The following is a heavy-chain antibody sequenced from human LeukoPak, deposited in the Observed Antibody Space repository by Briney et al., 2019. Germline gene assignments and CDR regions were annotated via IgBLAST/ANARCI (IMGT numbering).Heavy chain of an antibody. J-gene: IGHJ4*02. V-gene: IGHV3-30*02. CDR1: GFTFSSYG. CDR3: AKEKSNCYDNSLDY. CDR2: IRYEGSDK. D-gene: IGHD3-22*01. Sequence: GGSLRLSCAASGFTFSSYGMHWVRQAPGKWLEWVAFIRYEGSDKYYADSVKGRFTISRDNSKNTLYLQMNSLRAEDTAVYYCAKEKSNCYDNSLDYGRQGTLVTVSS.